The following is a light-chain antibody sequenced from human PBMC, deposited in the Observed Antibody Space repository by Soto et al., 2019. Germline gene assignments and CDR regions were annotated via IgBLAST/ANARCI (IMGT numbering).Light chain of an antibody. CDR2: GVT. CDR1: SSDVGGYNF. V-gene: IGLV2-14*01. Sequence: QPVLTQPASVSGSPGQSITISCTGTSSDVGGYNFVSWYQQHPGKAPKLMIYGVTNRPSGVSNRFSGTKSGNTASLTISGLQAEDEADYYCSSYTSSSTLDFGGGTKLTVL. J-gene: IGLJ2*01. CDR3: SSYTSSSTLD.